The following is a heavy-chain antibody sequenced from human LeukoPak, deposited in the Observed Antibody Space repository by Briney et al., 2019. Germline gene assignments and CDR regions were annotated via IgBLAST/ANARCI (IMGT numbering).Heavy chain of an antibody. V-gene: IGHV4-59*01. Sequence: SETLSLTCTFSGGSISSYSWSWIRQPPGKGLEWIGYIYHSGSTNYNPSLKSRVIISVDTSKSQVALKLSSVTAADTAVYYYARGEAYCSGGSCRPHFQYWGQGTLVTVSS. J-gene: IGHJ1*01. D-gene: IGHD2-15*01. CDR3: ARGEAYCSGGSCRPHFQY. CDR2: IYHSGST. CDR1: GGSISSYS.